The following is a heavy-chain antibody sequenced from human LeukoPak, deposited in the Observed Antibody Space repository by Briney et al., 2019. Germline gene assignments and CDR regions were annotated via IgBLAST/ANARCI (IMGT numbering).Heavy chain of an antibody. V-gene: IGHV1-2*02. J-gene: IGHJ4*02. D-gene: IGHD5-12*01. Sequence: GASVKVSCKASGYTFTGYCMHWVRQAPGQGLEWMGWINPNSGGTNYAQKFQGRVTMTRDKSISTAYMELSRLRSDDTAVYYCARDRPSTGYSGYDWDYFDYWGQGTLVTVSS. CDR1: GYTFTGYC. CDR2: INPNSGGT. CDR3: ARDRPSTGYSGYDWDYFDY.